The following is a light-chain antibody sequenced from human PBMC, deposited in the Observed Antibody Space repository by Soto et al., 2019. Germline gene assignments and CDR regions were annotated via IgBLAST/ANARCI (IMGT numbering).Light chain of an antibody. CDR1: QSVSSSY. V-gene: IGKV3-20*01. CDR2: GAS. J-gene: IGKJ1*01. Sequence: EIVLTQSPGTLSLSPGERATLSCRASQSVSSSYLAWYQQKPGQAPRLLIYGASSRATGIPDRFSGSGSGTDFTLTISRLEPEDFAVDYCQEYGSLPPWTCGQGTKVEIK. CDR3: QEYGSLPPWT.